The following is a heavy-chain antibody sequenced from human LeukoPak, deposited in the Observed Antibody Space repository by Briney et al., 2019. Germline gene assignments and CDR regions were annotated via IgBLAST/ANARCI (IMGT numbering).Heavy chain of an antibody. Sequence: SETLSLTCAVYGGSFSGYYWSWIRQPPGKGLEWIGSIYYSGSTYYNPSLKSRVTISVDTSKNQFSLKLSSVTAADTAVYYCARDIGAARGDYWGQGTLVTVSS. J-gene: IGHJ4*02. V-gene: IGHV4-34*01. D-gene: IGHD6-13*01. CDR2: IYYSGST. CDR1: GGSFSGYY. CDR3: ARDIGAARGDY.